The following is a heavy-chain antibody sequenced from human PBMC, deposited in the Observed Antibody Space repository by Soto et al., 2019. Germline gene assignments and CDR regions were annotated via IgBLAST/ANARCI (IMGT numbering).Heavy chain of an antibody. J-gene: IGHJ6*03. D-gene: IGHD6-13*01. CDR1: GGSISSYY. Sequence: SETLSLTCTVSGGSISSYYWSWIRQPPGKGLEWIGYIYYSGSTNYNPSLKSRVTISVDTSKNQFSLKLTSVTAADTARYYCARRMWQHLADSYMDVWGQGTTVTVSS. CDR2: IYYSGST. CDR3: ARRMWQHLADSYMDV. V-gene: IGHV4-59*01.